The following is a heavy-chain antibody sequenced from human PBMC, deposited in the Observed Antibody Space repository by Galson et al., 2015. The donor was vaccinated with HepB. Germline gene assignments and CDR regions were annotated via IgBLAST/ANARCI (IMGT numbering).Heavy chain of an antibody. CDR2: IHPSGGRT. D-gene: IGHD6-19*01. CDR3: AKGVPRYTSGWYLGGVAYFDH. V-gene: IGHV3-23*01. CDR1: GFTFSYFL. J-gene: IGHJ4*02. Sequence: SLRLSCAASGFTFSYFLMNWVRQAPGKGLEWVSGIHPSGGRTYYADSVKGRFTISRDNSKNTRYLQINSLRAEDTAVYYCAKGVPRYTSGWYLGGVAYFDHWGQGALVAVSS.